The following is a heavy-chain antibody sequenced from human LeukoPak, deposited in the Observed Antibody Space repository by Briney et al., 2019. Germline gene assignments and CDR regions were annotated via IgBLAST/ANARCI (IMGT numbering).Heavy chain of an antibody. J-gene: IGHJ5*02. CDR2: IYTTGSP. CDR3: ARDRGITTARGVPSWFDP. CDR1: GGSISSSNYY. V-gene: IGHV4-61*02. D-gene: IGHD3-10*01. Sequence: PSETLSLTCTVSGGSISSSNYYWTWIRQPAGKGLEWIGRIYTTGSPSYSPSLKSRVTISVDTSTNQFSLKLTSVSAADTAGYYCARDRGITTARGVPSWFDPWGQGTLVTVSS.